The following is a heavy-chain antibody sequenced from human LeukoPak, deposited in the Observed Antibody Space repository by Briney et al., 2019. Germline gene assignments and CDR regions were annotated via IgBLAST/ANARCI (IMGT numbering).Heavy chain of an antibody. CDR1: GGSISSGGYS. D-gene: IGHD3-22*01. V-gene: IGHV4-39*07. CDR2: IYYSGST. Sequence: SETLSLTCAVSGGSISSGGYSWSWIRQPPGKGLEWIGSIYYSGSTYYNPSLKSRVTISVDTSKNQFSLKLSSVTAADTAVYYCARVDDDSSGYLYYYYYMDVWGKGTTVTVSS. J-gene: IGHJ6*03. CDR3: ARVDDDSSGYLYYYYYMDV.